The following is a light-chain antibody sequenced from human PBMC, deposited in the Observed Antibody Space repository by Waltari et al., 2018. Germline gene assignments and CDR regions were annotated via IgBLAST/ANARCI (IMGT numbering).Light chain of an antibody. CDR2: GAS. J-gene: IGKJ1*01. CDR1: DDLRNS. CDR3: QQYYTSPQT. V-gene: IGKV1-NL1*01. Sequence: DTQMTQSPSSLSAFVGDSVSLNCRASDDLRNSLAWYQQKPGKAPKLLVYGASRLQSGVPARFSGSGSGTEYTLTISPLQPEDSATYYCQQYYTSPQTFGQGSKVEI.